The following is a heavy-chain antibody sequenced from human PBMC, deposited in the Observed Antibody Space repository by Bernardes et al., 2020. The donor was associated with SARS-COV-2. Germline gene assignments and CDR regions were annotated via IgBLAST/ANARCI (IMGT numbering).Heavy chain of an antibody. V-gene: IGHV3-11*06. CDR3: ARVGYCSGGSCYSVDYYYYGMDV. Sequence: GGSLRLSCAASGFTFSDYYMSWIRQAPGKGLAWVSYISSSSSYTNYADSVKGRFTISRDNAKNSLYLQMNSLRAEDTAVYYCARVGYCSGGSCYSVDYYYYGMDVWGQGTTVTVSS. J-gene: IGHJ6*02. CDR1: GFTFSDYY. D-gene: IGHD2-15*01. CDR2: ISSSSSYT.